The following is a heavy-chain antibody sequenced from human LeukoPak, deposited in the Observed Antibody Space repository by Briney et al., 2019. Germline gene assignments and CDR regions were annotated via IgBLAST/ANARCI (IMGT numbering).Heavy chain of an antibody. V-gene: IGHV1-3*01. Sequence: ASVKVSCKASGYTFTSYAMHWVRQAPGQRLEWMGWINAGNGNTKYSQKFQGRVTITRDTSASTAYMELSSLRSEDTAVYYCARDPPASYYYGMDDWGQGTTVTVSS. CDR1: GYTFTSYA. CDR3: ARDPPASYYYGMDD. CDR2: INAGNGNT. J-gene: IGHJ6*02.